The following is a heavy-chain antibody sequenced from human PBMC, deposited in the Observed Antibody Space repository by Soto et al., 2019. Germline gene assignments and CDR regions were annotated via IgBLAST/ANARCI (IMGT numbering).Heavy chain of an antibody. CDR2: IYYSGNT. J-gene: IGHJ4*02. CDR1: GGSITNYY. D-gene: IGHD6-13*01. CDR3: ARLISSNWYFDD. Sequence: QVQLQESGPGLAKPSETLSLTCTVSGGSITNYYWSWIRQPPGKGLEWIGSIYYSGNTNYNPSLKSRVNISVDTSKNQFSLKLNAVTAADPAVYYCARLISSNWYFDDWGQGTLVTVSS. V-gene: IGHV4-59*01.